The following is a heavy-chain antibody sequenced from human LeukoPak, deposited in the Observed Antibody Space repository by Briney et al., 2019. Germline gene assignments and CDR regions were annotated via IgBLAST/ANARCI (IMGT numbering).Heavy chain of an antibody. CDR3: ARGGIQVWLPLDY. Sequence: GASVKVSCKASAYTFTDYYIHWVRQAPGQGLEWMGWINPNSGGTISAQMFQGRVTMTRHTSVSTSYMELGRLSSDDTAIYYCARGGIQVWLPLDYWSQGTLVTVSS. J-gene: IGHJ4*02. D-gene: IGHD5-18*01. V-gene: IGHV1-2*02. CDR2: INPNSGGT. CDR1: AYTFTDYY.